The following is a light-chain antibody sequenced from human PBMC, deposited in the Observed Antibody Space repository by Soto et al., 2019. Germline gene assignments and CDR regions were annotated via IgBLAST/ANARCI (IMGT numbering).Light chain of an antibody. V-gene: IGKV1-5*03. CDR3: QQYKTYPLT. CDR2: KAS. CDR1: QSISSW. Sequence: DIQMTQSPSTLSASVGDRVIITCRASQSISSWLAWYQQKPGKAPKLVIYKASNLESGVPSRFSGSGSGTEFTLTISSLQPDDFATYYCQQYKTYPLTFGGGTKVEIK. J-gene: IGKJ4*01.